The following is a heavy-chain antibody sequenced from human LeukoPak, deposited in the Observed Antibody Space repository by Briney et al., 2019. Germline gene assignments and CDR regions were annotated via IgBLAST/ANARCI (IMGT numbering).Heavy chain of an antibody. CDR3: ARDQGVPGIAAAGYYFDY. CDR2: ISSSGSAI. Sequence: GGSLRLSCAASGFTFSSYEMNWVRQAPGKGLEWVSYISSSGSAIYYADSVKVRFTISRDSAKNSLYLQMNSLRAEDTAVYYCARDQGVPGIAAAGYYFDYWGQGTLVTVSS. CDR1: GFTFSSYE. J-gene: IGHJ4*02. D-gene: IGHD6-13*01. V-gene: IGHV3-48*03.